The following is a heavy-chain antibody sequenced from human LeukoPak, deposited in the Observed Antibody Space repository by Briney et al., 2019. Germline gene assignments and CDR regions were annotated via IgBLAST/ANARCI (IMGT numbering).Heavy chain of an antibody. CDR1: GGTFSSYV. J-gene: IGHJ4*02. CDR2: IIPIFGTA. V-gene: IGHV1-69*13. CDR3: ASSDTAMVLKYFDY. D-gene: IGHD5-18*01. Sequence: ASVKVSCKASGGTFSSYVISWVRQAPGQGLEWMGGIIPIFGTANYAQKFQGRVTITADESTSTAYMELSSLRSEDTAVYYCASSDTAMVLKYFDYWSQGTLVTVSS.